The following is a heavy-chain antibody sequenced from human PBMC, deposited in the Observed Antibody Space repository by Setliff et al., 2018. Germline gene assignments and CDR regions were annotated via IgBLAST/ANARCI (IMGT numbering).Heavy chain of an antibody. V-gene: IGHV1-18*01. Sequence: ASVKVSCKASGYTFSDYIINWVRQAPGQGLEWVGWISPHTGFTQYSQKFKGRVAVTIDKSTSTAYMDLTSLRSDDTAVYYCLRDRPYSNSPEYSFDVWGQGTTVTVSS. CDR2: ISPHTGFT. D-gene: IGHD6-6*01. CDR1: GYTFSDYI. CDR3: LRDRPYSNSPEYSFDV. J-gene: IGHJ3*01.